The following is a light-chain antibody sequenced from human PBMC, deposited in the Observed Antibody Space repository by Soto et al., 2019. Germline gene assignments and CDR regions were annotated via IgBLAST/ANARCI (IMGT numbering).Light chain of an antibody. CDR3: SSYAGSNNFV. V-gene: IGLV2-8*01. CDR1: SSYVGGYNY. CDR2: EVS. Sequence: SALTQPPSPSGSSGQSVPISCTGNSSYVGGYNYVSWYQQHPGKAPKLMIYEVSKRPSGVPDRFSGSKSGNTASLTVSGLQAEDEADYYCSSYAGSNNFVFGTGTKVTVL. J-gene: IGLJ1*01.